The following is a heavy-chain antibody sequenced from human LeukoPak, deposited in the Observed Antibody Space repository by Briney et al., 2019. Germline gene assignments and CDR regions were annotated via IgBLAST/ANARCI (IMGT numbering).Heavy chain of an antibody. CDR2: ISSSSSYI. Sequence: KTGGSLRLSCAASGFTFSSYSMNWVRQAPGKGLEWVSSISSSSSYIYYADSVKGRFTISRDNAKNSLYLQMNSLRAEDTAVYYCARGSSGWYDYWGQGTLVTVSS. V-gene: IGHV3-21*01. D-gene: IGHD6-19*01. CDR3: ARGSSGWYDY. CDR1: GFTFSSYS. J-gene: IGHJ4*02.